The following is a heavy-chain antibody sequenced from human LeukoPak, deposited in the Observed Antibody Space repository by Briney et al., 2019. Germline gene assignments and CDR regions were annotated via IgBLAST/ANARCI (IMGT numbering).Heavy chain of an antibody. V-gene: IGHV4-59*01. CDR1: GGSISSYY. D-gene: IGHD4-17*01. Sequence: SETLSLTCTVSGGSISSYYWSWIRQPPGKGLEWIGYIYYSGSTNYNPSLKSRVTISVDTSKNQFALKLSSVTAADTAVYYCARTSTTVTTVFPDYWGQGTLVTVSS. J-gene: IGHJ4*02. CDR3: ARTSTTVTTVFPDY. CDR2: IYYSGST.